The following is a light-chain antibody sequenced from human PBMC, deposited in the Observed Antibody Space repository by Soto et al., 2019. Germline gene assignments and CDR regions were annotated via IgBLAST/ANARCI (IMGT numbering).Light chain of an antibody. V-gene: IGKV1-5*01. Sequence: DVQMTQSPSTLSASVGDRVTITCRASQSINNLLAWYQQKPGKAPKFLIYDVSTLESGVPPRFSGSGSGTEFTLTISSLQPEDFGTYYCQQTYDSLVSFGGGTKVDIK. CDR3: QQTYDSLVS. CDR1: QSINNL. J-gene: IGKJ4*01. CDR2: DVS.